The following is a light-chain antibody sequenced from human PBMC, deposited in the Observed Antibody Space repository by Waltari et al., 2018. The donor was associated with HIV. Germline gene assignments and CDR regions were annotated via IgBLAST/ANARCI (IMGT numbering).Light chain of an antibody. CDR1: NIGSNS. CDR3: QVWDSTSDHRGV. V-gene: IGLV3-21*02. J-gene: IGLJ1*01. CDR2: DDR. Sequence: YVLTQPLPQSVPPGQAGTADCGGNNIGSNSVECFRQTPGQAPVLVVYDDRERPSGIPERFSGSNSGSTATLIISRVEAGDEADYYCQVWDSTSDHRGVFGTGTKVTVL.